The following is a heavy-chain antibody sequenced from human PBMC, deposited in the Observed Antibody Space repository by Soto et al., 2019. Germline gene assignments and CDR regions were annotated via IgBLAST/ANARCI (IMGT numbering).Heavy chain of an antibody. V-gene: IGHV1-18*04. CDR2: ISLYSGNT. D-gene: IGHD2-2*01. CDR1: DFSFTSHG. J-gene: IGHJ4*02. Sequence: ASVKVSCKAYDFSFTSHGISWVRQAPGQGLEWMGWISLYSGNTNYAQQFQGRVTMTTDTSTSTAYMELRSLRSDDTAMYFCAIYHLELFRFDYWGQGTLVTVSS. CDR3: AIYHLELFRFDY.